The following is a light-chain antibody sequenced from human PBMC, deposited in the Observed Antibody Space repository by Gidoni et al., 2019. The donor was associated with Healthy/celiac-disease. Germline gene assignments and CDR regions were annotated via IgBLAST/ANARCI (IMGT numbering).Light chain of an antibody. Sequence: ERLLPQAPGTLSLSPGERATRSCRASQSVSSSYLAWYQQKPGQAPRLLIYGASSRATGSPDRFSGSGSGTDFTLPISRLEPEDFAVYYCQQYGSSPRTFGEGTKVEIK. CDR3: QQYGSSPRT. J-gene: IGKJ1*01. V-gene: IGKV3-20*01. CDR2: GAS. CDR1: QSVSSSY.